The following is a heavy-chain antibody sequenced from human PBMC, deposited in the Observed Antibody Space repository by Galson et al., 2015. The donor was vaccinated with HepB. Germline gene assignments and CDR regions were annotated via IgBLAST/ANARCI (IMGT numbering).Heavy chain of an antibody. D-gene: IGHD6-13*01. V-gene: IGHV3-43*01. Sequence: SLRLSCAASGFTFDDYTMHWVRQAPGKGLEWVSLISWDGGSTYYADSVKGRFTISRDNSKNPLYLQMNSLRTEDTALYYCAKGMFGSSWYYHYYYGMDVWGQGTTVTVSS. CDR2: ISWDGGST. J-gene: IGHJ6*02. CDR1: GFTFDDYT. CDR3: AKGMFGSSWYYHYYYGMDV.